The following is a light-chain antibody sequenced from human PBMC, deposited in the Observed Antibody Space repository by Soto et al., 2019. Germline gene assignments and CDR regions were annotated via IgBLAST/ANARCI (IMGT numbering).Light chain of an antibody. Sequence: DIQMTQSPSTLSASVGDRVTITCRASQSISSWLAWYQQKPGKAPKLLIYDASSWESGVPSRFSGSGSGTEFTLTISSLQPDDFATYYCQQYNSYSPWTFGQGTKLEIK. CDR2: DAS. CDR3: QQYNSYSPWT. CDR1: QSISSW. V-gene: IGKV1-5*01. J-gene: IGKJ2*02.